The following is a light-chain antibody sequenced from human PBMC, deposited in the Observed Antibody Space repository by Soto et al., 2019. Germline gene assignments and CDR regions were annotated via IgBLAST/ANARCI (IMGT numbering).Light chain of an antibody. CDR2: GAS. J-gene: IGKJ1*01. Sequence: EIVLTQSPGTLSVSPGERATLSCRASQSVSSKLAWYQQKPGQAPRLLFYGASTGATGIPARFSGSGSETEFTLSISSLQSEDFAVYYCQQSNNWPGTFGQGTKVDI. CDR3: QQSNNWPGT. V-gene: IGKV3-15*01. CDR1: QSVSSK.